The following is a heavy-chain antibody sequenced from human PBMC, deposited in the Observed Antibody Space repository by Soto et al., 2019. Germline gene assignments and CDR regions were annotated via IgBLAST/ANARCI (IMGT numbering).Heavy chain of an antibody. V-gene: IGHV3-72*01. Sequence: EVQLVESGGGLVQPEGSLRLSCAASGFTFSDHYMDWVRQAPGKGLEWVGRIKNKANSYTTEYGAPVKGRFIISRDDSKNTVLLKMDRVKTDDTAGYYCTRVRLVSKRSSDYWGQGILVTVSS. CDR1: GFTFSDHY. D-gene: IGHD6-19*01. CDR2: IKNKANSYTT. CDR3: TRVRLVSKRSSDY. J-gene: IGHJ4*02.